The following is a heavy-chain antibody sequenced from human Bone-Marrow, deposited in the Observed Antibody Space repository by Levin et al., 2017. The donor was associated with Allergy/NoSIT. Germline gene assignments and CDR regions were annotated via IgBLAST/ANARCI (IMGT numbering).Heavy chain of an antibody. J-gene: IGHJ6*03. Sequence: ASVKVSCKASGDTFSSYAISWVRQAPGQGLEWMGGIIPIFGTANYAQKFQGRVTITADESTSTAYMDLSSLRSEDTAVYYCARSQGGVTIFGVIIPPFYYYYMDVWGKGTTVTVSS. CDR3: ARSQGGVTIFGVIIPPFYYYYMDV. CDR1: GDTFSSYA. D-gene: IGHD3-3*01. CDR2: IIPIFGTA. V-gene: IGHV1-69*13.